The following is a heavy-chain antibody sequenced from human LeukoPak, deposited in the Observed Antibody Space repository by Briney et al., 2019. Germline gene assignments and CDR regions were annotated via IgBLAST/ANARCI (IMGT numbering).Heavy chain of an antibody. CDR3: AKGAGYSSNWNFDY. J-gene: IGHJ4*02. D-gene: IGHD6-13*01. CDR1: WFNFQNFC. V-gene: IGHV3-30-3*01. Sequence: GSPKLFCAASWFNFQNFCMQRVRPGSGKGLGWGAVISYDGSNKYYADSVKGRFTISRDNSKNTLYLQMNSLRLEDTAGYYCAKGAGYSSNWNFDYWGQGTLVTVSS. CDR2: ISYDGSNK.